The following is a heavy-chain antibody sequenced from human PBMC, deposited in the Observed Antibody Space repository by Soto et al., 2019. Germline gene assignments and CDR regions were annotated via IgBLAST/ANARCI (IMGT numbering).Heavy chain of an antibody. V-gene: IGHV5-51*01. CDR2: IYPGDSDT. D-gene: IGHD1-1*01. CDR1: GYSFTNYW. CDR3: ARGEGWNPHHPCDY. Sequence: EVQLVQSGAEVQKPGEPLRIYCKASGYSFTNYWIGWVRQMPGKGLEWMGIIYPGDSDTRYSPSFQGQVTISADKSISTAFLQWSSLKASDTAMYYCARGEGWNPHHPCDYWGQGTLVTVSS. J-gene: IGHJ4*02.